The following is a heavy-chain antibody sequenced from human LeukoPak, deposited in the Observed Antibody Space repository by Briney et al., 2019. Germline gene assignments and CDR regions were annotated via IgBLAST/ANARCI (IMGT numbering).Heavy chain of an antibody. CDR2: IRTKTYGGTT. CDR3: TRDPFWKGYYPYFDY. J-gene: IGHJ4*02. Sequence: GGSLRLSCIASGFTFGDYGVSWVRQASGTGLEWVGFIRTKTYGGTTEYAASVKGRFTISRDDSKSIAYLQMNSRKTEDTAMYYCTRDPFWKGYYPYFDYWGQGTLVTVSS. CDR1: GFTFGDYG. D-gene: IGHD3-3*01. V-gene: IGHV3-49*04.